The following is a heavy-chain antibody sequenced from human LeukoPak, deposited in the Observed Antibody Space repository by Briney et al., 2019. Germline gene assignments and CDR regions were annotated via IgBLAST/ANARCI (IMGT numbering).Heavy chain of an antibody. CDR2: ISSSSGYI. CDR3: ARDATDFWSGYYNWFDP. J-gene: IGHJ5*02. Sequence: GGSLRLSCAASGFTFSSYSMNWVRQAPGKGLEWVSSISSSSGYIYYADSVKGRFTISRDNAKNSLYLQMNSLRAEDTAVYYCARDATDFWSGYYNWFDPWGQGTLVTVSS. CDR1: GFTFSSYS. V-gene: IGHV3-21*01. D-gene: IGHD3-3*01.